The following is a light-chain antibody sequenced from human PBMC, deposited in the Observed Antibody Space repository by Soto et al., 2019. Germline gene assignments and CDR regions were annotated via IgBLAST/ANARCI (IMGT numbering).Light chain of an antibody. CDR1: QSVSSN. J-gene: IGKJ5*01. CDR2: GAS. Sequence: IVMTQSPATLSVSPGERATLSCRASQSVSSNLAWYQQKPGQAPRLLIYGASTRATGIPARFSGSGSGTDFTLSISRLESEDFAVYYCQQYGDSSITFGQGTRLEIK. V-gene: IGKV3-15*01. CDR3: QQYGDSSIT.